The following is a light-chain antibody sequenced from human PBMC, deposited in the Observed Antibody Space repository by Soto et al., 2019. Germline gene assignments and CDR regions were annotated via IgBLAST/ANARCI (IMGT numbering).Light chain of an antibody. V-gene: IGKV1D-13*01. J-gene: IGKJ1*01. CDR2: DAS. CDR1: QGISSY. Sequence: IRMTQSTSSLSASTGYRVTLTCRASQGISSYLAWYQQKKGKAPKFMIYDASSLESGVPSRFSGSGYGTDFNLTISSLQPEDFATYYCRQFNNYPQTFGQGTKVDIK. CDR3: RQFNNYPQT.